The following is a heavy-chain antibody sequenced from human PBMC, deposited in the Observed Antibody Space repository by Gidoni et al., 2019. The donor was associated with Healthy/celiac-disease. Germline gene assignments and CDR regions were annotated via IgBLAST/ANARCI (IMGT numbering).Heavy chain of an antibody. J-gene: IGHJ6*03. CDR3: ARGGDGSGSLYDYYYYMDV. D-gene: IGHD3-10*01. Sequence: QVQLQESGPGLVKPSGTLSLTCAVSGGSISSSHCWSWVRQPPRKGLEWIGEIYHSGSTNYNPSLKSRVTISVDKTKNQFSLKLSSVTAADTAVYYCARGGDGSGSLYDYYYYMDVWGKGTTVTVSS. CDR2: IYHSGST. V-gene: IGHV4-4*02. CDR1: GGSISSSHC.